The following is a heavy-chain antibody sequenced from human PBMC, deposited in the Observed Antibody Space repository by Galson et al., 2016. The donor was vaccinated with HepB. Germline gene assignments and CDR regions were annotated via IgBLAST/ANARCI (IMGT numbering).Heavy chain of an antibody. CDR2: IYSNDDK. D-gene: IGHD2-2*01. V-gene: IGHV2-5*01. CDR3: AHTAPHCSGSTCWILRSFDF. CDR1: GFSLSTSGVG. Sequence: PALVKPTQTLTLTCTFSGFSLSTSGVGVGWIRQPPGKALEWLGIIYSNDDKHYRPSLTNRLSISEDTSKNQVVLTMTNMGPVDTATYYCAHTAPHCSGSTCWILRSFDFWGQGTLVTVSS. J-gene: IGHJ4*02.